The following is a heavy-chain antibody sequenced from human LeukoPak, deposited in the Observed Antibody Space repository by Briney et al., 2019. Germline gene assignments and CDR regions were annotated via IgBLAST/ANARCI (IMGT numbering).Heavy chain of an antibody. V-gene: IGHV3-15*05. CDR3: AKDVDDYSNY. Sequence: GGSLRLSCAASGFTFSNAWMSWVRQAPGKGLEWVGRIKSKTDGGTTDYAAPVKGRFTISRDDSKNTLYLQMNSLRTEDTALYYCAKDVDDYSNYWGQGTLVTVSS. CDR2: IKSKTDGGTT. D-gene: IGHD4-11*01. J-gene: IGHJ4*02. CDR1: GFTFSNAW.